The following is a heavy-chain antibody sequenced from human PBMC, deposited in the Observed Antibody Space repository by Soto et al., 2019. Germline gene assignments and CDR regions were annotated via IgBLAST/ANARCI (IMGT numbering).Heavy chain of an antibody. J-gene: IGHJ4*02. V-gene: IGHV3-23*01. CDR2: LTTSGNRA. CDR1: GFSFSSFD. CDR3: VKGGWLDF. Sequence: EVQLLESGGGLVQPGGSLRLSCAASGFSFSSFDMTWVRQAPGKGLEWVSALTTSGNRAYYAGSVRGRFTISRDNSKSTLFLQMNSLRAEDTAVYYCVKGGWLDFWGQGTLGTVSS.